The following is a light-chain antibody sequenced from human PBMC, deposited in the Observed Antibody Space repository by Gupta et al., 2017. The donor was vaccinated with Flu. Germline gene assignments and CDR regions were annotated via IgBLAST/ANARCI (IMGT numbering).Light chain of an antibody. V-gene: IGLV2-23*01. CDR1: SSDVGKYNL. CDR2: EGN. J-gene: IGLJ1*01. Sequence: QSALTQPASVSGSPRQSITISCTGTSSDVGKYNLVSWYQQHPGKAPKLIIYEGNKRPSGVSNRFSGSKSGNTASLTISGLQAEDEVDYFCCSYAGNSNYVFGAGPKVTVL. CDR3: CSYAGNSNYV.